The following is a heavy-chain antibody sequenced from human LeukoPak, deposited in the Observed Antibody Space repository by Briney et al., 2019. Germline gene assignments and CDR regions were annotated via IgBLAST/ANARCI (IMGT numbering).Heavy chain of an antibody. V-gene: IGHV3-9*01. CDR1: GFDFEDYA. D-gene: IGHD5-24*01. Sequence: GGSLRLSCAASGFDFEDYAIHWVRQVPGKGLEWVSDISWNSGARAYADSVRGRFTISRDNAKNSLYLQMNSLRGEDTALYYCAKARLMAAPFYYYGMDVWGPGTTVTVSS. CDR3: AKARLMAAPFYYYGMDV. CDR2: ISWNSGAR. J-gene: IGHJ6*02.